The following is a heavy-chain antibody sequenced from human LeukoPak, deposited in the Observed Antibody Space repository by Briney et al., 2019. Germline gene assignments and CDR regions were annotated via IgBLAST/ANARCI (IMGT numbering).Heavy chain of an antibody. Sequence: GRSLRLSCAASGFTFSSYAMHWVRQAPGKGLEWVAVISYDGSNKYYADSVKGRFTISRDNSKNTLYLQMNSLRAEDTAVYYCARDVPNYYGSGSYYGYWGQGTLVTVSS. J-gene: IGHJ4*02. V-gene: IGHV3-30*14. CDR2: ISYDGSNK. D-gene: IGHD3-10*01. CDR3: ARDVPNYYGSGSYYGY. CDR1: GFTFSSYA.